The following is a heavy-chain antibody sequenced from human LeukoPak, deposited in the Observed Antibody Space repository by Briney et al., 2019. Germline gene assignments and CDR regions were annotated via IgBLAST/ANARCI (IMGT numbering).Heavy chain of an antibody. D-gene: IGHD1-26*01. CDR2: ISAYNGNT. Sequence: ASVKVSCKASGYTFTSYGISWVRQAPGQGLEWMGWISAYNGNTNYAQKLQGRVTMTTDTSTSTAYMELRSLRSDDTAVYYCVRAGQGWWELPMGRYWGQGTLVTVSS. CDR3: VRAGQGWWELPMGRY. V-gene: IGHV1-18*01. CDR1: GYTFTSYG. J-gene: IGHJ4*02.